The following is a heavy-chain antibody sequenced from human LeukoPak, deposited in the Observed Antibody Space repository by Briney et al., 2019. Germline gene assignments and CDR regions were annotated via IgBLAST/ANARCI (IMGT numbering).Heavy chain of an antibody. D-gene: IGHD3-3*01. Sequence: GESLKISCKGSGYSFTSYWIGWVRQMPGKGLEWMGIIYPGDSDTRYSPSFQGQVTISADKSITTAYLQLSSLKASDTAMYYCARHNVDFWSGYSAYYYYYYMDVWGKGTTVTVSS. CDR2: IYPGDSDT. V-gene: IGHV5-51*01. CDR3: ARHNVDFWSGYSAYYYYYYMDV. CDR1: GYSFTSYW. J-gene: IGHJ6*03.